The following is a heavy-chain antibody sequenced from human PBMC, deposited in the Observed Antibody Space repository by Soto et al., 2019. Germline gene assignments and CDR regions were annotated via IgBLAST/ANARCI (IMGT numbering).Heavy chain of an antibody. D-gene: IGHD3-10*02. CDR1: GDSVSSNTAA. Sequence: SQTLSLTCAISGDSVSSNTAAWNWIRQSPSRGLEWLGRTYYRTKWSNDYAVSVRRRMTIRPDTSKNQFSLQLNSVTPEDTAVYYCVRGLGSGYYYYGMDVWGQGTTVTVSS. V-gene: IGHV6-1*01. J-gene: IGHJ6*02. CDR2: TYYRTKWSN. CDR3: VRGLGSGYYYYGMDV.